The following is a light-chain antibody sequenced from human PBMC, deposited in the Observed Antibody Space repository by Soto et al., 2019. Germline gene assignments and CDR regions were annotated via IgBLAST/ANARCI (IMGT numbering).Light chain of an antibody. Sequence: EIVMTQSPATLSVSPGERATLSCRASQSVSSNLAWYQQQPGRAPRLLIYDASTRATGIPGRFSGSGSGTDFTLTSSRLEPEDFAVYYCQQYGNSPQAFGQGTKVDIK. J-gene: IGKJ1*01. CDR2: DAS. CDR3: QQYGNSPQA. V-gene: IGKV3D-15*01. CDR1: QSVSSN.